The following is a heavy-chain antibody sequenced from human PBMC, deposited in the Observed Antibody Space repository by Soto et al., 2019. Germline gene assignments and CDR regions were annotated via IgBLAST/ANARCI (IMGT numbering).Heavy chain of an antibody. CDR3: ARGGPAEVTAPIDY. D-gene: IGHD2-21*02. CDR2: IWYDGSNK. J-gene: IGHJ4*02. Sequence: QVQLVESGGGVVQPGRSLRLSCVASGFTFSNFGVHWVRQAPGKGLEWVAVIWYDGSNKYYADSVKGRFTISRDNSKNTLYLQMNSLRAEDTAVYYCARGGPAEVTAPIDYWGQGTLVTVSS. CDR1: GFTFSNFG. V-gene: IGHV3-33*08.